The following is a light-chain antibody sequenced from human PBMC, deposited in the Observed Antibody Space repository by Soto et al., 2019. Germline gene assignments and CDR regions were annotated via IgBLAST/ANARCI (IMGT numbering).Light chain of an antibody. CDR2: YDS. CDR3: QVWDSSSDRPV. Sequence: SYELTQTPSLSVAPEKTASITCGGDNIGSQSVHWYHHKPGQAHILVMRYDSDRPSGIPERFSGSNSGNTANLTISRVEAGEEADYYCQVWDSSSDRPVFRGGTKLTVL. V-gene: IGLV3-21*04. J-gene: IGLJ3*02. CDR1: NIGSQS.